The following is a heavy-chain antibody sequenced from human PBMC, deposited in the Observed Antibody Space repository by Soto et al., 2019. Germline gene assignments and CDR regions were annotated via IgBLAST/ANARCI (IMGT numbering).Heavy chain of an antibody. CDR2: IYPGDSDT. CDR3: ARGYCTTTICDPWFDP. J-gene: IGHJ5*02. V-gene: IGHV5-51*01. D-gene: IGHD2-2*01. CDR1: GYAFTSYW. Sequence: GESLKISCQASGYAFTSYWIAWVRQIPGRGPEWMGIIYPGDSDTRYSPSFQGQVTISADKSITTAYLQWNSLEASDTAMYYCARGYCTTTICDPWFDPWGQGTLVTVSS.